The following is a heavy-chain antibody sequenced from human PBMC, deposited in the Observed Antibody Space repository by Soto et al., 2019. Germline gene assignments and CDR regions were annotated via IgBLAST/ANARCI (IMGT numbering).Heavy chain of an antibody. Sequence: GGSLRLSCAASGFTFSTYWMSWVRQAPGKGLEWVANINQDGSENNYVDSVKGRFTISRDNAKNSLDLQLNSLRAEDAAVYYCARDSSPIYCSGDSCYYYDAFDIWGQGTMVTVSS. J-gene: IGHJ3*02. D-gene: IGHD2-15*01. CDR1: GFTFSTYW. CDR3: ARDSSPIYCSGDSCYYYDAFDI. V-gene: IGHV3-7*01. CDR2: INQDGSEN.